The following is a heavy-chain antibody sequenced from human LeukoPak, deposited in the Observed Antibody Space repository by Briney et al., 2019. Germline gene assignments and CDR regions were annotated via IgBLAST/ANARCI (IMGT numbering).Heavy chain of an antibody. V-gene: IGHV1-69*05. CDR3: ATYYYGSGSYPPDAFDI. J-gene: IGHJ3*02. CDR1: GGTFSSYA. CDR2: IIPIFGTA. Sequence: EASVKVSCKASGGTFSSYAISWVRQAPGQGLEWMGGIIPIFGTANYAQKFQGRVTITTDESTSTAYMELSSLRSEDTAVYYCATYYYGSGSYPPDAFDIWGQGTMVTVPS. D-gene: IGHD3-10*01.